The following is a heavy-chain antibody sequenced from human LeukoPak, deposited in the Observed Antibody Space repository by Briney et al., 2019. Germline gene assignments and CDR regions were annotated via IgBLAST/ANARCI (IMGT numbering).Heavy chain of an antibody. CDR2: IYPGDSDT. CDR3: AIPYDILPHDAFDI. V-gene: IGHV5-51*01. CDR1: GYSFTSYW. J-gene: IGHJ3*02. Sequence: GASLQISCKGSGYSFTSYWIGWVRQLPGKGLEWMGIIYPGDSDTRYSPSLQGQVTISADKSISTAYLQWSSLKASDTAMYYCAIPYDILPHDAFDIWGQGTMVTVSS. D-gene: IGHD3-9*01.